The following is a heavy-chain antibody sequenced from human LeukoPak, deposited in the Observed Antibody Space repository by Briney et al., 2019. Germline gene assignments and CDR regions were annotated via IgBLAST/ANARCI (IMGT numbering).Heavy chain of an antibody. CDR3: AKVSGGGLYYDGMDV. CDR2: INVARGDYT. D-gene: IGHD1-14*01. CDR1: EFTFSSYG. J-gene: IGHJ6*02. Sequence: PGGSLRLSCVASEFTFSSYGMSWVRQTPGKGLEWVSSINVARGDYTYYADSVKGRFTISRDSSKNTLYLQMNSLRAEDTAVYYCAKVSGGGLYYDGMDVWGQGTTVTISS. V-gene: IGHV3-23*01.